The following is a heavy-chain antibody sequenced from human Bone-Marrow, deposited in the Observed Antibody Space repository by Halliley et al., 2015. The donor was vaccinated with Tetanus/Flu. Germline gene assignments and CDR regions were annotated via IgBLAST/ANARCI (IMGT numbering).Heavy chain of an antibody. D-gene: IGHD3-22*01. CDR2: IWFDGSQK. V-gene: IGHV3-33*01. J-gene: IGHJ3*02. Sequence: IWFDGSQKYYAVTVKGRFTVSRDNSRNTLYLDMDSLKAEDTAVYYCTREFYYDLIPPFAFDIWGQGTMVTVSS. CDR3: TREFYYDLIPPFAFDI.